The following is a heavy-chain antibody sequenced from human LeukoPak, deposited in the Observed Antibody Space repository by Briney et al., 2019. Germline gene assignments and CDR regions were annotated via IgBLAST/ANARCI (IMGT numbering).Heavy chain of an antibody. V-gene: IGHV1-8*01. CDR1: GYTFTSYD. CDR2: MNPNSGNT. D-gene: IGHD5-18*01. Sequence: ASVKVSCKASGYTFTSYDINWVRQATGQGLEWMGWMNPNSGNTGYAQKFQGRVTMTRNTSISTAYMELSSLRSEDTAVYYCARAGGYSYGYFYWGREPLVTVSS. J-gene: IGHJ4*02. CDR3: ARAGGYSYGYFY.